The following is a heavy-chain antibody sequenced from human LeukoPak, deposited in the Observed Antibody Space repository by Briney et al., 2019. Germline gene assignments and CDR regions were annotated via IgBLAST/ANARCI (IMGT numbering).Heavy chain of an antibody. CDR2: ISRSSSSM. D-gene: IGHD2-2*01. V-gene: IGHV3-48*02. CDR3: VRGYCGSTSCAFDY. J-gene: IGHJ4*02. Sequence: GGSLRLSCAASGFTFSSYSMNWVRQAPGKGLEWVSYISRSSSSMYYADSVKGRFTISRDTAKNSLYLQMNSLRDEDTAVYYCVRGYCGSTSCAFDYWGQGTLVTVSS. CDR1: GFTFSSYS.